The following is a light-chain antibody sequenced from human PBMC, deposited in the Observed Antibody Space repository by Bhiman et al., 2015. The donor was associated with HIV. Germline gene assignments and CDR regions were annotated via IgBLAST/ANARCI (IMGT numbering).Light chain of an antibody. CDR1: SLGDKY. CDR3: NSRDSSGYLFV. J-gene: IGLJ1*01. V-gene: IGLV3-1*01. Sequence: SYELTQPPSLSVSPGQTVTITCSGESLGDKYACWYQQKPGQSPVLVIFQDNLRPSGIPDRFSGSSSGDTSSLTVTGAQAADEADYYCNSRDSSGYLFVFGTGTKVTVL. CDR2: QDN.